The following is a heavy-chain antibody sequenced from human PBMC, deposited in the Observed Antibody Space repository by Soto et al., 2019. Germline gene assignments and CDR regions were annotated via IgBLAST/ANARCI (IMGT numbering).Heavy chain of an antibody. J-gene: IGHJ4*02. V-gene: IGHV3-30*18. Sequence: SGGSLRLSCAASGFTLSSYGMHWVRQAPGKGLEWAAVISYDGSNKYYADSVKGRFTISRDNSKNTLYLQMNSLRAEDTAVYYCANSPQGYQLLLRWGQGTLVTVSS. CDR1: GFTLSSYG. CDR3: ANSPQGYQLLLR. CDR2: ISYDGSNK. D-gene: IGHD2-2*01.